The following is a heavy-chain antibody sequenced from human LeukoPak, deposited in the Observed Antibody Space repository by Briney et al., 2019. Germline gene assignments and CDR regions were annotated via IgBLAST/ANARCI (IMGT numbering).Heavy chain of an antibody. V-gene: IGHV3-23*01. J-gene: IGHJ4*02. CDR2: ISGSGEST. Sequence: PGGSLRLSCAASGFXFANHAINWVRQAPGKGLEWVSVISGSGESTLYADSVKGRITISRDNSKNTLYLQMNSLRAEDTAVYYCAKAIYASGSPYTSIDYWGQGTLVTVSS. CDR1: GFXFANHA. CDR3: AKAIYASGSPYTSIDY. D-gene: IGHD3-10*01.